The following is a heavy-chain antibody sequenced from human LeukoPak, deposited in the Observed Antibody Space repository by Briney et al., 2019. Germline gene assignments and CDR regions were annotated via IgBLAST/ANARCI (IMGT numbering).Heavy chain of an antibody. V-gene: IGHV3-9*01. CDR1: GFTFDDYA. Sequence: GGSLRLSCAASGFTFDDYAMHWVRQAPGKGLEWVSGISWNSGSIGYADSVKGRFTISRDNSKNTLYLQMNSLRAEDTAVYYCARYEQQLVLDAFEIWGQGTMVTVSS. CDR3: ARYEQQLVLDAFEI. CDR2: ISWNSGSI. J-gene: IGHJ3*02. D-gene: IGHD6-13*01.